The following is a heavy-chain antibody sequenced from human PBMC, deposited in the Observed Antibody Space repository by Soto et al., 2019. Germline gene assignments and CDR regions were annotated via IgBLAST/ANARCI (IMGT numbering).Heavy chain of an antibody. J-gene: IGHJ6*02. Sequence: GGSLRLSCAASGFTFSSYWMSWVRQAPGKGLEWVANIKQDGSEKYYVDSVKGRFTISRDNAKNSPYLQMNSLRAEDTAVYYCAREKDSSSSSYYYYYGMDVWGQGTTVTVSS. V-gene: IGHV3-7*03. CDR2: IKQDGSEK. CDR1: GFTFSSYW. CDR3: AREKDSSSSSYYYYYGMDV. D-gene: IGHD6-13*01.